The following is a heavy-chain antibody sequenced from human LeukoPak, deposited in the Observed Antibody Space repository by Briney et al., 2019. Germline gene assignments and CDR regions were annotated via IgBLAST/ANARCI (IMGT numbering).Heavy chain of an antibody. CDR2: IYYSGST. CDR3: ARDCLGFGAALIAPGP. V-gene: IGHV4-59*01. Sequence: SETLSLTCTVSGGSISSYYWSWIRQPPGKGLEWIGYIYYSGSTNYNPSLKSRVTISVDTSKNQFSLKLSSVTAADTAVYYCARDCLGFGAALIAPGPWGQGTLVTVSS. CDR1: GGSISSYY. D-gene: IGHD6-25*01. J-gene: IGHJ5*02.